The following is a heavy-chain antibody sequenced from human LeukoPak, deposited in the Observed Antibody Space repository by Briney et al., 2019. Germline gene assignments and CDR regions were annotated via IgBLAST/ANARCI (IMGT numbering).Heavy chain of an antibody. D-gene: IGHD2-21*02. J-gene: IGHJ6*02. CDR2: IYYSRRT. V-gene: IGHV4-39*01. CDR1: GGSISSSRYY. Sequence: PSETLSLTCTVSGGSISSSRYYWGWIRQPPGKGLEWIGRIYYSRRTYYTPSLKSRVTISVDTSKNQFSLKLSSVTAADTAVYYCARLNCGGDCYLQIAGPADYYYGMDVWGQGTTVTVSS. CDR3: ARLNCGGDCYLQIAGPADYYYGMDV.